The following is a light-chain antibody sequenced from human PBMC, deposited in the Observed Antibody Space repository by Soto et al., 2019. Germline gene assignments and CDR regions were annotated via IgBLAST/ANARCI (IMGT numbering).Light chain of an antibody. Sequence: QSVLTQPPSASGTPGQRITISCSGSSSNIRSSPVNWYQQLPGAAPRLLIYTNTQRPSGVPDRFSGSKSATSASLAISGLQSEDEAVYYCAVWDDSLGGLFGEGTKLTVL. CDR1: SSNIRSSP. CDR2: TNT. CDR3: AVWDDSLGGL. V-gene: IGLV1-44*01. J-gene: IGLJ2*01.